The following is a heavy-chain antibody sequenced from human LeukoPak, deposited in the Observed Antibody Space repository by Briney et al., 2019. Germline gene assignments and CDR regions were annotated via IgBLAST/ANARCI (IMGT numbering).Heavy chain of an antibody. D-gene: IGHD6-13*01. Sequence: SGPTLVKPTQTLTLTFTFSGFSLNTSVVGVGWIRQPPGKPLEWLALIYWNVYTPYSPSLKSRLTITKVTSKNQVVLRMTNMDPVDTATYYCAHRVTRQHSSSWRPRKTDYYYYYGMDVWGQGTTVTVSS. CDR2: IYWNVYT. CDR3: AHRVTRQHSSSWRPRKTDYYYYYGMDV. CDR1: GFSLNTSVVG. J-gene: IGHJ6*02. V-gene: IGHV2-5*01.